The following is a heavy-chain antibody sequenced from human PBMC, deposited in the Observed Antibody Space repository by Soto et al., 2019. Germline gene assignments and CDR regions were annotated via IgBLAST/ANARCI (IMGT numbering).Heavy chain of an antibody. V-gene: IGHV4-30-4*01. CDR3: VRVLVITAPFFDI. CDR1: GGSISSGDYY. Sequence: PSETLSLTCTVSGGSISSGDYYWSWIRQPPGKGLEWIGYIYYSGSTYYNPSLKSRVTISVDTSKNQFSLKLSSVTAADTAVYYWVRVLVITAPFFDICGQGTMVTVSS. D-gene: IGHD3-16*01. J-gene: IGHJ3*02. CDR2: IYYSGST.